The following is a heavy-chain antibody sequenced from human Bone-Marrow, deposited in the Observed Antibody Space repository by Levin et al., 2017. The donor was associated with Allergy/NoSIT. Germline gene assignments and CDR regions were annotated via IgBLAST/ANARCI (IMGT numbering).Heavy chain of an antibody. Sequence: ETLSLTCAASGFTVSSNYMSWVRQAPGKGLEWVSVIYSGGSTYYADSVKGRFTISRDNSKNTLYLQMNSLRAEDTAVYYCASSGWYSYFDYWGQGTLVTVSS. CDR1: GFTVSSNY. CDR3: ASSGWYSYFDY. D-gene: IGHD6-19*01. V-gene: IGHV3-53*01. J-gene: IGHJ4*02. CDR2: IYSGGST.